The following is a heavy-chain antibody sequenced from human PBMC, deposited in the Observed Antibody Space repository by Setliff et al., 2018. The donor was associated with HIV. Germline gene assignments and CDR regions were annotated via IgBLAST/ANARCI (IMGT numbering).Heavy chain of an antibody. D-gene: IGHD1-26*01. J-gene: IGHJ4*02. CDR3: ARAVGASYATPYLDY. CDR2: TNHTGST. Sequence: SETLSLTCAVYGGTFNGYYWSWIRQPPGKGLEWIGKTNHTGSTIYNPSLKSRVTMSVDTSNNQVSLYLSSVTAADTAVYYCARAVGASYATPYLDYWGRGTLVTVSS. CDR1: GGTFNGYY. V-gene: IGHV4-34*01.